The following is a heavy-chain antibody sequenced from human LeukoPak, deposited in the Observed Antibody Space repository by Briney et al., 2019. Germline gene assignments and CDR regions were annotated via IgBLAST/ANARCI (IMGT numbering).Heavy chain of an antibody. Sequence: GALRLSCAASGFTFSSYGMHWGRQAPGKGLEWVAVISYDGSNKYYADSVKGRFTISRDNSKNTLYLQMNSLRAEDTAVYYCARDSGYDDAFDIWGQGTMVTVSS. V-gene: IGHV3-30*03. CDR1: GFTFSSYG. CDR2: ISYDGSNK. J-gene: IGHJ3*02. D-gene: IGHD5-12*01. CDR3: ARDSGYDDAFDI.